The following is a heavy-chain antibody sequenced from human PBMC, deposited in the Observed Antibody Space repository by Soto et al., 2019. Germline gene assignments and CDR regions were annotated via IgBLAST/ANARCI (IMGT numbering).Heavy chain of an antibody. CDR2: INVGSGDR. CDR3: ARTSYSFGAAWIHP. Sequence: QVQLVQPGAEVKKPGASVTVSCKTSGYTFSSFAIHWVRQAPGQSLEWMGWINVGSGDRKYSEKFQDRIIISRDISASTAYLEVSSLRYEDSVVYYCARTSYSFGAAWIHPWGQGTLVTVTS. CDR1: GYTFSSFA. D-gene: IGHD1-26*01. J-gene: IGHJ5*02. V-gene: IGHV1-3*01.